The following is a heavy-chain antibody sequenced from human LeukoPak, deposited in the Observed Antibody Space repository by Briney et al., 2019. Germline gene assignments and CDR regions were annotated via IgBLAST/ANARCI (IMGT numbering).Heavy chain of an antibody. D-gene: IGHD3-22*01. CDR2: IYYSGST. Sequence: PSETLSLTCTVSGGSISSYNWSWIRQPPGKGLEWIGYIYYSGSTNYNPSLKSRVTISVDTSKNQFSLKLSSVTAADTAVYYCARESSGYPDYWGQGTLVTVSS. V-gene: IGHV4-59*01. J-gene: IGHJ4*02. CDR1: GGSISSYN. CDR3: ARESSGYPDY.